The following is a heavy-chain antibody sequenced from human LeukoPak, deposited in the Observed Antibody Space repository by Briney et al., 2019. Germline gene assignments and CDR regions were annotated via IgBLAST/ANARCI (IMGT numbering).Heavy chain of an antibody. CDR3: ARDRSGYDFLSYLDY. Sequence: ASVKVSCKASGYTFTGYYMHWVRQAPGQGLEWMGWINPNSGGTNYAQKFQGRVTMTWDTSISTAYMELSRLRSDDTAVYYCARDRSGYDFLSYLDYWGQGTLVTVSS. J-gene: IGHJ4*02. V-gene: IGHV1-2*02. CDR1: GYTFTGYY. D-gene: IGHD5-12*01. CDR2: INPNSGGT.